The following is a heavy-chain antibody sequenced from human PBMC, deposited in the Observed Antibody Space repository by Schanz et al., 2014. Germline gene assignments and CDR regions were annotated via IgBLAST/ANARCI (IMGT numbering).Heavy chain of an antibody. CDR1: GGTFNSYT. J-gene: IGHJ4*02. Sequence: QVQLVQSGAEVKKPGSSVKVSCKASGGTFNSYTINWVRQAPGQGLEWMGWISTSNGNTNYIQKLQGRVTMTTDTATSTAYMELRSLRSDDTAVYYCARDFSAYVGNYFDYWGQGTLVTVSS. D-gene: IGHD5-12*01. CDR3: ARDFSAYVGNYFDY. V-gene: IGHV1-18*01. CDR2: ISTSNGNT.